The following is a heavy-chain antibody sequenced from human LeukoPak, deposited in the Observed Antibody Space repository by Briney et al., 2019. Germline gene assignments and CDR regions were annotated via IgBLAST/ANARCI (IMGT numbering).Heavy chain of an antibody. V-gene: IGHV1-2*02. CDR2: INPNSGGT. CDR1: GYTFTGYY. CDR3: AGGRGEVYISSWYELDY. Sequence: ASVKVSCKASGYTFTGYYMHWLRQAPGQGLEWMGWINPNSGGTNYAQKFQGRVTMTRDTSISTAYMDLSRLTSDDTAVYYCAGGRGEVYISSWYELDYWGQGTLVTVSS. D-gene: IGHD6-13*01. J-gene: IGHJ4*02.